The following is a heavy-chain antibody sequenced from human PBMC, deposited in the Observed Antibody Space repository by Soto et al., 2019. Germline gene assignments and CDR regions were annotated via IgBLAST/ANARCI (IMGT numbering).Heavy chain of an antibody. CDR2: ISSSGYT. D-gene: IGHD4-4*01. CDR1: GFSFSNYA. V-gene: IGHV3-23*01. Sequence: GGSLRLSCATSGFSFSNYAMSWVRQAPGKGLGWVVGISSSGYTYYVDSLKGRFTISRDNSKNSLYLQMNSLRAEDTAVYYCAKDLIDYSNSYFDYWGQGTLVTVSS. J-gene: IGHJ4*02. CDR3: AKDLIDYSNSYFDY.